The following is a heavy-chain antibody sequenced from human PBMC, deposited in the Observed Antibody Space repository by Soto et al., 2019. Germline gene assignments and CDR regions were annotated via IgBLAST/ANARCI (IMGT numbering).Heavy chain of an antibody. CDR3: ARARIGAAGTKYYFDY. Sequence: VQLAESGGGLVQPGGSLRLSCAASGFTFSNFAVHWVRQAPGKGPEFVSGISSTGASIFYAASVKGRVTISRDNSKNTVNLQMGSLKPEDTAVYYCARARIGAAGTKYYFDYWGRGTLVTVSS. CDR2: ISSTGASI. CDR1: GFTFSNFA. D-gene: IGHD6-13*01. V-gene: IGHV3-64*07. J-gene: IGHJ4*02.